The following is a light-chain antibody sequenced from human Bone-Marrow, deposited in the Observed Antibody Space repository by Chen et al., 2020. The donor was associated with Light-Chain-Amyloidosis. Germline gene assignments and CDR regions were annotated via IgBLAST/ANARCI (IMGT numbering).Light chain of an antibody. CDR2: DNS. CDR1: NIGSKS. Sequence: SYVLTQPPSVSVDPGQTATITCGGRNIGSKSVNWYQQKPGQAPVLVVFDNSDRPSGIPERISVSHSGNTATLTLSRGEAGDQADFYRQMWDSRSDRVVFDGGTTVTVL. V-gene: IGLV3-21*02. J-gene: IGLJ2*01. CDR3: QMWDSRSDRVV.